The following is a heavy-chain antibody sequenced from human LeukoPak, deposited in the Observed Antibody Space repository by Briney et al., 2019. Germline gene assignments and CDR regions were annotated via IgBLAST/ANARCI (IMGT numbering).Heavy chain of an antibody. J-gene: IGHJ4*02. Sequence: GASVKVSCKASGYTFTSYYMHWVRQAPGQGLEWMGIINPSGGSTSYAQKLQGRVTMTRDTSTSTVYMELSSLRSEDTAVYYCARDPEGFYYDSSGYLDYWGQGTLVTVSS. CDR1: GYTFTSYY. D-gene: IGHD3-22*01. CDR3: ARDPEGFYYDSSGYLDY. V-gene: IGHV1-46*01. CDR2: INPSGGST.